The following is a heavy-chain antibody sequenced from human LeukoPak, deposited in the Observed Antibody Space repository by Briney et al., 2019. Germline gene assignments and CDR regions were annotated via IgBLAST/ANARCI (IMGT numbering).Heavy chain of an antibody. CDR1: GFTFIDAW. V-gene: IGHV3-15*01. Sequence: GGSPRLSCAPSGFTFIDAWMGWVRQGPEKGLEWVGRIKSKADGETTDYAAPVKNRFTISRDDSKNTLYLQMNSLKIEDTGVYYCVTDLVSPPAYGFNYWGQGTLVTVSS. CDR2: IKSKADGETT. CDR3: VTDLVSPPAYGFNY. J-gene: IGHJ4*02. D-gene: IGHD3-10*01.